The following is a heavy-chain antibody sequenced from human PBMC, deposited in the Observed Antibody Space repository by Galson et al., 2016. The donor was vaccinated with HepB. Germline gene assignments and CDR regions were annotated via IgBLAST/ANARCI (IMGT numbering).Heavy chain of an antibody. CDR2: ISRDQLTK. Sequence: SLRLSCAASGFPLSNYNMNWVRQAPGKGLEWVAFISRDQLTKYYADSVKGRFTIARDNVKNTLYLHMDSLRNEDTAVYYCARDRQWQGALEGGNSAFDYWGQGTLVTVSS. CDR3: ARDRQWQGALEGGNSAFDY. V-gene: IGHV3-48*02. CDR1: GFPLSNYN. D-gene: IGHD4-23*01. J-gene: IGHJ4*02.